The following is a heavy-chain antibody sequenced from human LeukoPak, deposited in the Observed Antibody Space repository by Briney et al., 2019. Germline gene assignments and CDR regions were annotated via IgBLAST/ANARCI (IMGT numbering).Heavy chain of an antibody. CDR2: IWYDGNK. J-gene: IGHJ3*02. CDR1: GFTFSSYG. V-gene: IGHV3-33*06. D-gene: IGHD2-15*01. CDR3: AKEISLNDAFDI. Sequence: GGSLRLSCAASGFTFSSYGMHWVRQAPGKGLEWVAIIWYDGNKYYADSVKGRFTISRDNSKNTLYLQINSLRAEDTAMYYCAKEISLNDAFDICGQGTMVTVSS.